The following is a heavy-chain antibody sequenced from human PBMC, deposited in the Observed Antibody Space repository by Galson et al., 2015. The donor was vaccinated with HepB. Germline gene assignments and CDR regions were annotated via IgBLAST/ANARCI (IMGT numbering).Heavy chain of an antibody. J-gene: IGHJ6*02. CDR2: IDPIDSYT. CDR1: GYSFSNYW. V-gene: IGHV5-10-1*01. CDR3: ARGAGRSANKIAILPIVYTGMDV. Sequence: QSGAEVKKPGESLRISCKGSGYSFSNYWIVWVRQMPEKGLEWMGRIDPIDSYTNYSPSFQGHVTMSADRSISTAYLQWRSLKASDTAMYYCARGAGRSANKIAILPIVYTGMDVWGQGTTVTVSS. D-gene: IGHD2-21*01.